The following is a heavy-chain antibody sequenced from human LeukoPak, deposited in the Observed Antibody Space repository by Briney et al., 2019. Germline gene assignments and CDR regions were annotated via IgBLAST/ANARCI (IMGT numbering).Heavy chain of an antibody. V-gene: IGHV4-59*08. D-gene: IGHD3-10*01. CDR2: IYYSGST. CDR1: GGSISSYY. J-gene: IGHJ5*02. CDR3: ASGHYYGSGSYFGWFDP. Sequence: SETLSLTCTVSGGSISSYYWSWIRQPPGKGLEWIGYIYYSGSTNYNPSHKSRVTISVDTPKNQFSLKLSSVTAADTAVYYCASGHYYGSGSYFGWFDPWGQGTLVTVSS.